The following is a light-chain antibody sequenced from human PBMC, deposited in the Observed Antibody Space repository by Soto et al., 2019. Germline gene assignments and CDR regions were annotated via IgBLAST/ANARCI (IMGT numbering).Light chain of an antibody. Sequence: EIVLTQSPGTLSLSPGERVTLSCRASQSVRSNNLAWYQQKIGQAPRLLISDASRRATGIPDRFSGSGSGTDFTLTISRLEPEDFAVYYCQQYEDFKTFGQGTTVEVK. CDR3: QQYEDFKT. CDR1: QSVRSNN. V-gene: IGKV3-20*01. CDR2: DAS. J-gene: IGKJ1*01.